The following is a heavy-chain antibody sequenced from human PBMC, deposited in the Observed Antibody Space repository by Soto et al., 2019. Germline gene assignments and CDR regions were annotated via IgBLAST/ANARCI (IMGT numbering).Heavy chain of an antibody. CDR2: IYYSGST. V-gene: IGHV4-31*03. Sequence: QVQLQESGPGLVKPSQTLSLTCTVSGGSISSGGYYWSWIRQHPGKGLEWIGYIYYSGSTYYNPSVQSRVXXXVXXSKNQFSLKLSSLTAADTAVYSCARGGRRSPGMDVWGQGTTVTVSS. J-gene: IGHJ6*02. CDR3: ARGGRRSPGMDV. CDR1: GGSISSGGYY.